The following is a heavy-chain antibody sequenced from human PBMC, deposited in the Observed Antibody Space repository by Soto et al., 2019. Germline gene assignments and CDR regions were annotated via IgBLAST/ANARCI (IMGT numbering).Heavy chain of an antibody. V-gene: IGHV3-23*01. D-gene: IGHD3-22*01. Sequence: PGGSLRLSCAAPGFTFSSYAMSWVRQAPGKGLEWVSAISGSGGSTYYADSVKGRFTISRDNSKNTLYLQMNSLRAEDTAVYYCAKASPGYYDSSGIIDYWGQGTLVTVSS. J-gene: IGHJ4*02. CDR1: GFTFSSYA. CDR2: ISGSGGST. CDR3: AKASPGYYDSSGIIDY.